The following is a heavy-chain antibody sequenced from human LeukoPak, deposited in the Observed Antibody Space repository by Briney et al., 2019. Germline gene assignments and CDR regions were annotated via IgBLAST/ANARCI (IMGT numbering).Heavy chain of an antibody. Sequence: GGSLRLSCAASGFTFSSYAMHWVRQAPGKGLEWVAVISYDGSNKYYADSVKGRFTISRDNSKNTLYLQMNSLRAEDTVVYYCARDNSSWRVYYYYYMDVWGKGTTVTVSS. D-gene: IGHD6-13*01. CDR3: ARDNSSWRVYYYYYMDV. CDR1: GFTFSSYA. CDR2: ISYDGSNK. V-gene: IGHV3-30*04. J-gene: IGHJ6*03.